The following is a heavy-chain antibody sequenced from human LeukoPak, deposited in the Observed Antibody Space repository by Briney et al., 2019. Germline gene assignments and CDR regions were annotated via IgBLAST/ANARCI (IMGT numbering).Heavy chain of an antibody. V-gene: IGHV3-30*04. CDR1: GFTFSTYA. J-gene: IGHJ4*02. CDR2: VSNDGTNK. Sequence: PGRSLRLSCAASGFTFSTYAMHWVRQAPGKGLEWVAVVSNDGTNKIYVDSVKGRFTISRDNSKNTLFLQMNSLRIEDTAVYYCTRGDSNSWYYYFDQWGQGTQVTVSS. D-gene: IGHD6-13*01. CDR3: TRGDSNSWYYYFDQ.